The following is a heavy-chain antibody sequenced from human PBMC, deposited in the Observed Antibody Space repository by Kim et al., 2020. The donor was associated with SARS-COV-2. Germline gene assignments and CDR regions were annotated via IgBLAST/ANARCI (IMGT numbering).Heavy chain of an antibody. CDR2: LCSAGST. V-gene: IGHV3-53*01. CDR3: AGSQGDY. J-gene: IGHJ4*02. CDR1: GFSVSTSC. Sequence: GGSLRLSCAAPGFSVSTSCMSWVRQAPGKGLEWVSVLCSAGSTSYADSVKGRFTISRDDSRNTLYLQMNSLRVEDTAVYYCAGSQGDYWGQGTLVTVSS.